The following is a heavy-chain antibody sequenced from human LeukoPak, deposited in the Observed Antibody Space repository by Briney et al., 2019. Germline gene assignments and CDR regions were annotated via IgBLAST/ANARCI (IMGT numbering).Heavy chain of an antibody. Sequence: GESLKISCKGSGYNFTTYWIGWVRQMPGKGLEWMGIIYPGDSDTRYSPSFQGQVTISADKSISTAYLQWSSLKASDTAMYYCARSKLKYYYGSGSRIYYYNYMDVWGKGTTVTISS. CDR3: ARSKLKYYYGSGSRIYYYNYMDV. V-gene: IGHV5-51*01. CDR2: IYPGDSDT. J-gene: IGHJ6*03. D-gene: IGHD3-10*01. CDR1: GYNFTTYW.